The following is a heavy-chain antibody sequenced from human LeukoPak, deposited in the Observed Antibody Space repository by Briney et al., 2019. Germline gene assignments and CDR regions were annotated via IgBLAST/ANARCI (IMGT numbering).Heavy chain of an antibody. CDR2: IYYSGNT. D-gene: IGHD3-22*01. J-gene: IGHJ4*02. CDR1: GGSINSNNYY. Sequence: SESLSLTCTVSGGSINSNNYYWGWIRQPPGKGLEWIGSIYYSGNTYYNPSLKSRVTISVDTSKSQFSLKLNSVTAADTAVYYCARASYYYDSSGSYYFDYWGQGTLVTVSS. V-gene: IGHV4-39*01. CDR3: ARASYYYDSSGSYYFDY.